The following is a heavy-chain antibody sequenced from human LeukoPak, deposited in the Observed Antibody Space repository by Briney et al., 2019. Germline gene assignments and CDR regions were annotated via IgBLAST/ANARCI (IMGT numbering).Heavy chain of an antibody. CDR2: INPNSVGT. CDR1: GYTFNGYY. V-gene: IGHV1-2*07. J-gene: IGHJ3*02. Sequence: GASVKVSCKASGYTFNGYYMHCGRHALGQGGEWGGCINPNSVGTNYAHKFQGTVTMTTDTSLSTAYIELRRLISPDTSLYYCARDLTDNSRGWTLDAFAIWGKGTMVTVSS. D-gene: IGHD6-19*01. CDR3: ARDLTDNSRGWTLDAFAI.